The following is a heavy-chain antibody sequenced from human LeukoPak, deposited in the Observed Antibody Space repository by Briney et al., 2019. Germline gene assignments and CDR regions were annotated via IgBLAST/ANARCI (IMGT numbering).Heavy chain of an antibody. V-gene: IGHV4-39*01. Sequence: PSETLSLTCAVSGGSISSSNWWSWVRQPPGKGLEWIGSIYYSGNTFYNPSLKSRVTISVDTSKNRFSLKLSSVTAADTAVYYCARLNDFWSGYHYCFDYWGQGTLVTVSS. D-gene: IGHD3-3*01. CDR1: GGSISSSNW. CDR2: IYYSGNT. CDR3: ARLNDFWSGYHYCFDY. J-gene: IGHJ4*02.